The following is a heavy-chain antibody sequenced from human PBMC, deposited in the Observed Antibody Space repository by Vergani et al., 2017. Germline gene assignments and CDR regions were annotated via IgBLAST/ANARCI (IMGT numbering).Heavy chain of an antibody. Sequence: QLQLQQSGPGLVKPSETLFLTCTVSADSISSGSYYWGWIRQPPEKSLEWIGSIYYSGLTYYNPSLKSRVAISVDTSKNQFSLKVTSVTAADTAVYFCARQRPGSGWSPGNFDDWGQGILVTVSS. CDR1: ADSISSGSYY. V-gene: IGHV4-39*01. J-gene: IGHJ4*02. CDR3: ARQRPGSGWSPGNFDD. CDR2: IYYSGLT. D-gene: IGHD6-19*01.